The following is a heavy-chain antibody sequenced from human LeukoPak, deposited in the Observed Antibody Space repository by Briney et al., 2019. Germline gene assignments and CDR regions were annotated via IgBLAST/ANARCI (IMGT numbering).Heavy chain of an antibody. CDR2: INHSGST. J-gene: IGHJ4*02. D-gene: IGHD1-26*01. CDR3: ASLVGATFDY. CDR1: VGSFSGYY. Sequence: SETLSLSCVVYVGSFSGYYWSWIRQPPGKGLEWIGEINHSGSTNYNPSLKSRVTISVDTSKNQFSLKLSSVTAADTAVYYCASLVGATFDYWGQGTLVTVSS. V-gene: IGHV4-34*01.